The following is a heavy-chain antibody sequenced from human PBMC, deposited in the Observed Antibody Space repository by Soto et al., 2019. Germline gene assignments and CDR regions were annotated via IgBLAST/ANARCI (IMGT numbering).Heavy chain of an antibody. CDR1: GYTFTSYG. Sequence: ASVKVSCKASGYTFTSYGISWVRQAPGQGLEWMGWISAYNGNTNYAQKLQGRVTMTTDTSTSTAYMELRSLRSDDTAVYYCARSPITMIVVVIPAYYYYGMDVWGQGTTVTVSS. CDR3: ARSPITMIVVVIPAYYYYGMDV. J-gene: IGHJ6*02. V-gene: IGHV1-18*01. CDR2: ISAYNGNT. D-gene: IGHD3-22*01.